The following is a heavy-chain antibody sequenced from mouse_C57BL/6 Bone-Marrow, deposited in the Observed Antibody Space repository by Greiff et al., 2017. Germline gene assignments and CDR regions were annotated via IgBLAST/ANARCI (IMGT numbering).Heavy chain of an antibody. CDR3: TVYYGYDGPYYYAMDY. J-gene: IGHJ4*01. D-gene: IGHD2-2*01. CDR1: GFNIKDDY. CDR2: IDPENGDT. Sequence: EVQLQQSGAELVRPGASVKLSCTASGFNIKDDYMHWVKQRPEQGLEWIGWIDPENGDTEYASKFQGKATITADTSSNTAYLQHSSLTSEDTAVYYCTVYYGYDGPYYYAMDYWGQGTSVTVSS. V-gene: IGHV14-4*01.